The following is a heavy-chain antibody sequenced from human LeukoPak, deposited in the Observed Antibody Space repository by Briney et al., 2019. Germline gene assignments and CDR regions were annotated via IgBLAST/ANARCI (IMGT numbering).Heavy chain of an antibody. Sequence: SQTLSLTCAISGDSASSNSVAWNWIRQSPSRGLEWLGRTYFRSKWYNDYAVSVKSRIIINPDTSKNQFSLQLNSVTPEDTAVYYCARDPGLVVPAYYFKYWGQGTLVTVSS. CDR2: TYFRSKWYN. J-gene: IGHJ4*02. V-gene: IGHV6-1*01. D-gene: IGHD2-15*01. CDR3: ARDPGLVVPAYYFKY. CDR1: GDSASSNSVA.